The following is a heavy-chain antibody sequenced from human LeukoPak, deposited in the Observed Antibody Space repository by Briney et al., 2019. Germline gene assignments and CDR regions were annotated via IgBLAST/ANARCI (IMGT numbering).Heavy chain of an antibody. CDR2: MNSDGSST. D-gene: IGHD6-19*01. Sequence: GGSLRLSCAASGFTFSNYWMHWVRQAPGKGLVWVSRMNSDGSSTSYTDSVKGRFTISRDNAKNALYLQMNSLRAEDTAVYYCARALAVAGTGGFDPWGQGTLVTVSS. CDR3: ARALAVAGTGGFDP. J-gene: IGHJ5*02. V-gene: IGHV3-74*01. CDR1: GFTFSNYW.